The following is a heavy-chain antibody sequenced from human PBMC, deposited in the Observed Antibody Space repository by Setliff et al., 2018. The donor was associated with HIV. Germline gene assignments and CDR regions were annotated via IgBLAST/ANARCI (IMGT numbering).Heavy chain of an antibody. CDR1: GGSNSSYY. D-gene: IGHD3-22*01. V-gene: IGHV4-59*08. CDR3: ASRIYYYDSSRVLREEGFDP. CDR2: IYYSERA. Sequence: SETLSLTCSVSGGSNSSYYWSWIRQAPGKGLEWIGYIYYSERAKYNPSFKSGVTISVDTSKNQFSLKLNAVTSADTGVYYCASRIYYYDSSRVLREEGFDPWGQGTLVTVSS. J-gene: IGHJ5*02.